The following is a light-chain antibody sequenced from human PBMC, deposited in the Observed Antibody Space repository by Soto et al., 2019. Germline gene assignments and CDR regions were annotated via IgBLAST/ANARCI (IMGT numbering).Light chain of an antibody. CDR1: QSVSSN. J-gene: IGKJ1*01. V-gene: IGKV3-15*01. CDR3: QQYNYWPRWT. CDR2: GAS. Sequence: EIVMTQSPATLSVSPEERATLSCRASQSVSSNLAWYQQKLGQAPRLLIYGASSRATGIPARFSGSGSGTEFTLTISSLQSEDFAVYYCQQYNYWPRWTFGQGTKVEIK.